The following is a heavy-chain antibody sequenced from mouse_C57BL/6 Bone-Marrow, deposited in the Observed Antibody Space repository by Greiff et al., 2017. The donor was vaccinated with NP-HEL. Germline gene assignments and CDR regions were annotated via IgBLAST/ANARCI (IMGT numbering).Heavy chain of an antibody. CDR3: AGDRCGNGYYAMDY. D-gene: IGHD1-1*02. CDR1: GFPITSGYY. CDR2: ITHSGET. Sequence: KLQESGPGLVKPSQSLFLTCSITGFPITSGYYWIWIRQSPGKPLEWMGYITHSGETFYNPSLPSPISITRETSKNQFFLQLNSVTTEDTAMYYCAGDRCGNGYYAMDYWGQGTSVTVSS. J-gene: IGHJ4*01. V-gene: IGHV12-3*01.